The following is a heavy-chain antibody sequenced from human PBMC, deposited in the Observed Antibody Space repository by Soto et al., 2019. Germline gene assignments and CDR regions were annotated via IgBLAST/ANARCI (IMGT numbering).Heavy chain of an antibody. Sequence: GASVKVSCKASGYTFTGYYMHWVRQAPGQGLEWMGWINPNSGGTNYAQKFQGWVTKTRDTSISTAYMELSRLRSDDTAVYYCARSERIYYYYYMDVWGKGTTVTVSS. CDR2: INPNSGGT. CDR1: GYTFTGYY. J-gene: IGHJ6*03. CDR3: ARSERIYYYYYMDV. V-gene: IGHV1-2*04.